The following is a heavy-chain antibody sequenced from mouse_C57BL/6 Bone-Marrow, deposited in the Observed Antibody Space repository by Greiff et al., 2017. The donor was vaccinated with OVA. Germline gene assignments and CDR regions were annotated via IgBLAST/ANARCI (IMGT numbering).Heavy chain of an antibody. J-gene: IGHJ2*01. CDR1: GFTFSSYG. CDR3: AIYDYDDY. V-gene: IGHV5-6*01. Sequence: EVQVVESGGDLVKPGGSLKLSCAASGFTFSSYGMSWVRQTPDKRLEWVATISSGGSYTYYPDSVKGRFTISRDNAKNTLYLQMSSLKSEDTAMYYCAIYDYDDYWGQGTTLTVSS. D-gene: IGHD2-4*01. CDR2: ISSGGSYT.